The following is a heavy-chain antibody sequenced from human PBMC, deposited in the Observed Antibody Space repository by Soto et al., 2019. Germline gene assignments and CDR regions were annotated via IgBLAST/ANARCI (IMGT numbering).Heavy chain of an antibody. CDR1: GYTFTTYG. Sequence: ASVKVSCKASGYTFTTYGITWVRQAPGQGLEWMGWISCYNGNTNYAQKFQGRVTMTTDTSTSTAYMELRSLRSDDTAAHYCARVALGASYYEYWGLVTLVTV. V-gene: IGHV1-18*04. D-gene: IGHD1-26*01. CDR2: ISCYNGNT. J-gene: IGHJ4*02. CDR3: ARVALGASYYEY.